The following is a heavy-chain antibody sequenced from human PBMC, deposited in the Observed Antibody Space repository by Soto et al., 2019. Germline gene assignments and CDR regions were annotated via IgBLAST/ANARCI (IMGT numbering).Heavy chain of an antibody. CDR1: GGSLGSSGYY. J-gene: IGHJ4*02. CDR2: IYYSGNT. Sequence: SETLSLACTVSGGSLGSSGYYWGWIRQSPGKGLEWIGNIYYSGNTFYNPSLKSRVTISVDTSKNQIYLHLSAVTAADTAIFYCASIAAPGTTHFDFWGQGTMVTV. D-gene: IGHD6-13*01. V-gene: IGHV4-39*01. CDR3: ASIAAPGTTHFDF.